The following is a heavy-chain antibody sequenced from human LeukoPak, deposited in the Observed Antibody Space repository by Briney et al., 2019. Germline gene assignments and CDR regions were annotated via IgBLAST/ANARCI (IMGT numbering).Heavy chain of an antibody. V-gene: IGHV3-15*01. CDR3: TRLMYCSGGSCYSFDY. Sequence: NPGGSLRLSCAASGFTFSNAWMSWVRQAPGKGLEWVGRIKSKTDGGTTDYAAPVKGRFTISRDDSKNTLYLQMNSLKTEDTAVYYCTRLMYCSGGSCYSFDYWGQGTLVTVSS. D-gene: IGHD2-15*01. CDR2: IKSKTDGGTT. CDR1: GFTFSNAW. J-gene: IGHJ4*02.